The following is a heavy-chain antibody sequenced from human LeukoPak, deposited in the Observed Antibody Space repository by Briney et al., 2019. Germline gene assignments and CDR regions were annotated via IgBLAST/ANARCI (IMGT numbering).Heavy chain of an antibody. CDR3: ARVRRYCSSTSCYRNNWFDP. J-gene: IGHJ5*02. D-gene: IGHD2-2*01. V-gene: IGHV1-2*02. CDR2: INPNSGGT. Sequence: GASVKVSCKASGYTFTGYYMHWVRQAPGQGLEWMGWINPNSGGTNYAQKFQGRVTMTRDTSISTAYMELSRLRSDDTAVYYCARVRRYCSSTSCYRNNWFDPWGQGTLVTVSS. CDR1: GYTFTGYY.